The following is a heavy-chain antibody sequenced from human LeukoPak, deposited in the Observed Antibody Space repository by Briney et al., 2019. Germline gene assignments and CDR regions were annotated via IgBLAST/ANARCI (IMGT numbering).Heavy chain of an antibody. V-gene: IGHV3-23*01. CDR2: NSESGDAT. D-gene: IGHD1-26*01. Sequence: GGPVRLSCAASQFTLNIYAMNWVRHAPGKGLEWVSTNSESGDATYYADSVKGRFTISRDNAKNSLYLQMNSLRAEDTAVYYCARGKGRLGAPERGSFDYWGQGTLVTVSS. J-gene: IGHJ4*02. CDR1: QFTLNIYA. CDR3: ARGKGRLGAPERGSFDY.